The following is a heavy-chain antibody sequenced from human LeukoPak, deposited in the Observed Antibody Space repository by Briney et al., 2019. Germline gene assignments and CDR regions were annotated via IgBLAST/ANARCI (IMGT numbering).Heavy chain of an antibody. V-gene: IGHV3-30-3*01. J-gene: IGHJ4*02. CDR2: ISYDGSNK. D-gene: IGHD3-10*01. CDR1: GFTFSSYA. Sequence: GVSLRLSCAASGFTFSSYAMSWVRQAPGKGLEWVAVISYDGSNKNYADSVKGRFTISRDNSKSTLYLEMNSLRAEDTAVYYCARGATYYYGSASYNHSFWGQGTLVTVPS. CDR3: ARGATYYYGSASYNHSF.